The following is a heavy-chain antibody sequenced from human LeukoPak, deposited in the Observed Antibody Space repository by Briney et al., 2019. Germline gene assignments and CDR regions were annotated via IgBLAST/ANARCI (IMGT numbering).Heavy chain of an antibody. CDR3: ASYDFWSGYQYYFDY. D-gene: IGHD3-3*01. CDR2: INPNSGGT. Sequence: ASVTVSCTPSGYTFTGYYMHWVRPAPGQGLEWLGWINPNSGGTNYAQKFQGRVTMTRDTSISTAYMELSRLRSDDTAVYYCASYDFWSGYQYYFDYWGQGTLVTVSS. CDR1: GYTFTGYY. V-gene: IGHV1-2*02. J-gene: IGHJ4*02.